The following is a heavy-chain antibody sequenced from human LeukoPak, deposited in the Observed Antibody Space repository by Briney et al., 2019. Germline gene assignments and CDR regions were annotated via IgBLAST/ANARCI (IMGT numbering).Heavy chain of an antibody. J-gene: IGHJ4*02. CDR2: IRSKANSYAT. D-gene: IGHD3-16*01. CDR3: TKTRF. V-gene: IGHV3-73*01. Sequence: GGSLRLSCAASGFTFSSYSMNWVRQASGKGLEWVGRIRSKANSYATAYAASVKGRFTISRDDSKNTAYLQMNSLKTEDTAVYYCTKTRFWGQGTLVTVSS. CDR1: GFTFSSYS.